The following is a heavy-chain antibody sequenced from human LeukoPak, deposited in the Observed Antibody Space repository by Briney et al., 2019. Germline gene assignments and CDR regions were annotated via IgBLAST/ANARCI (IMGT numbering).Heavy chain of an antibody. Sequence: GGSLRLSCAASGFTFSGSAMHWVRQASGKGLEWVGRIRSKANSYATAYAASVKGRFTISSDDSKNTAYLQMNSLRAEDTAVYYCARGLDYWGQGTLVTVSS. J-gene: IGHJ4*02. CDR2: IRSKANSYAT. CDR1: GFTFSGSA. V-gene: IGHV3-73*01. CDR3: ARGLDY.